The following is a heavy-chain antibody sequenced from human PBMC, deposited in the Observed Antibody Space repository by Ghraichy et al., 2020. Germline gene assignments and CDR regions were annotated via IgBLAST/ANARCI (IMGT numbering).Heavy chain of an antibody. V-gene: IGHV3-23*01. CDR3: ARGVRISTAYYMDV. Sequence: GGSLRLSCAASGFTFSSYAMSWVRQAPGKRLEWVSAISGSGGSTYYPDSVKGRFTISRDSSKNILYLQMNSLRADDTAIYYCARGVRISTAYYMDVWGKGTTVTVSS. CDR2: ISGSGGST. D-gene: IGHD5-18*01. CDR1: GFTFSSYA. J-gene: IGHJ6*03.